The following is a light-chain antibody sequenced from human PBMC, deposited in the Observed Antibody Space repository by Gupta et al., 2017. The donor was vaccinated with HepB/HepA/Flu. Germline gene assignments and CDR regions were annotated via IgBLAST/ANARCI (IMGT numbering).Light chain of an antibody. V-gene: IGLV8-61*01. J-gene: IGLJ3*02. CDR2: NTS. CDR3: VLYKGSSLSNYV. CDR1: SGSVSTSYS. Sequence: QTVVTQEPSFSVSPGGTFTLTWSLNSGSVSTSYSPSWYQQTPGQAPRTLIYNTSTRSSGVPARFSGSILGNTADLTITGAQADDEAEYYCVLYKGSSLSNYVFGGGTNMTVL.